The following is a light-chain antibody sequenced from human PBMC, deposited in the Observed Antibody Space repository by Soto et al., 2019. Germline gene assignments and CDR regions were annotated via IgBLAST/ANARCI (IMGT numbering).Light chain of an antibody. CDR1: QSISSY. V-gene: IGKV1-39*01. Sequence: DIQMTQSPSSLSASVGDRVTITCRASQSISSYLNWYQQNPGKAPKLLIYAASSLQGGVPSRFSGCGSGTDFTLTISSLQPEDFATYYCQQSYSTPFSFGPGTKVYIK. J-gene: IGKJ3*01. CDR2: AAS. CDR3: QQSYSTPFS.